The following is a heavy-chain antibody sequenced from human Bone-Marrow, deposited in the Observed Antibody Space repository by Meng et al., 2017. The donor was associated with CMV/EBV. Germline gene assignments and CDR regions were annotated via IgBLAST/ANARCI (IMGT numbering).Heavy chain of an antibody. J-gene: IGHJ4*02. CDR2: INPNSGGT. CDR3: ARLDGVATTPLL. V-gene: IGHV1-2*02. CDR1: GYTFTGYY. Sequence: ASVKVCCKASGYTFTGYYMHWVRQAPGQGLEWMGWINPNSGGTNYAQKFQGRVTMTRDTSISTAYMELSRLRSDDTAVYYCARLDGVATTPLLWGQGTLVTVSS. D-gene: IGHD5-12*01.